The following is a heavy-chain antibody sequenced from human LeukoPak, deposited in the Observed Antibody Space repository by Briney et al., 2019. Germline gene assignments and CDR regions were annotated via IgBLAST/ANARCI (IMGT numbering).Heavy chain of an antibody. J-gene: IGHJ6*03. D-gene: IGHD3-3*01. CDR1: GFSFSSYA. V-gene: IGHV3-23*01. Sequence: GGSLRLSCATSGFSFSSYAMSWVRQAPGKGLEWVSTIGGRGGSTYYADSVKGRFTISRDNSKNSLYLQMNSLRAEDTAVYYCARDRRAPYYDFRSGYIDHYYMDVWGKGTTVTVSS. CDR3: ARDRRAPYYDFRSGYIDHYYMDV. CDR2: IGGRGGST.